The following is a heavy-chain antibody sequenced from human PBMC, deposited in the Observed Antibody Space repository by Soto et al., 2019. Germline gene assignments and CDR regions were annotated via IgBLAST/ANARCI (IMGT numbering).Heavy chain of an antibody. V-gene: IGHV1-69*01. CDR3: ARRREKGMGSYYFDY. CDR1: GGTFSSYA. CDR2: IIPIFGTA. Sequence: QVQLVQSGAEVKKPGSSVKVSCKASGGTFSSYAISWVRQAPGQGLEWMGGIIPIFGTANYAQKFQGRVTITGDESTSTAYMELSSLSSDDTAVYYCARRREKGMGSYYFDYWCQGTLVTVSS. D-gene: IGHD1-26*01. J-gene: IGHJ4*02.